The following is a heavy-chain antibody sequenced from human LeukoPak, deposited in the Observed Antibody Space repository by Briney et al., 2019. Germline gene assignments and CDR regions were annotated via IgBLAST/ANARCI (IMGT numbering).Heavy chain of an antibody. CDR1: GSTFSNYE. D-gene: IGHD3/OR15-3a*01. J-gene: IGHJ4*02. V-gene: IGHV3-48*03. Sequence: PGGSLRLSCAVSGSTFSNYEINWVRQAPGKGLEWISYISSSGDTRYYADSVKGRFTISRDNAKNSLFLEMNSLRAEDTAVYYCASRPYGFLGPFDYWGQGTLVTVSA. CDR3: ASRPYGFLGPFDY. CDR2: ISSSGDTR.